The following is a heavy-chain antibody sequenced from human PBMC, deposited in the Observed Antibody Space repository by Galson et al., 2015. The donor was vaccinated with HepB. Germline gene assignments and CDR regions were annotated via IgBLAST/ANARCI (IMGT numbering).Heavy chain of an antibody. CDR2: ISYDGSNT. CDR3: AKGLRIVPLLPAYYYSFVEV. J-gene: IGHJ6*03. Sequence: SLRLSCAASRFIFNNYGMHWVRQAPGKGLEWVALISYDGSNTYYADSVKGRFTISRDNSKNTLDLQMNSLRAEDTAVYYCAKGLRIVPLLPAYYYSFVEVWGKGTTVTVSS. D-gene: IGHD2/OR15-2a*01. V-gene: IGHV3-30*18. CDR1: RFIFNNYG.